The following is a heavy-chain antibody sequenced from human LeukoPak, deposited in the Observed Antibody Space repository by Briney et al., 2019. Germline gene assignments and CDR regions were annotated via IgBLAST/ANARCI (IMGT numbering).Heavy chain of an antibody. CDR2: ITTSGDFK. Sequence: PGGSLRLSCAASGFTFSDYYMSWIRQAPGKGLEWVSYITTSGDFKYYTDSVEGRYTISRDNANNSVSLQMNNLRADHTAVYYCARDPSSYSSRWYPLWGQGTLVTVSS. D-gene: IGHD6-13*01. J-gene: IGHJ4*02. V-gene: IGHV3-11*01. CDR1: GFTFSDYY. CDR3: ARDPSSYSSRWYPL.